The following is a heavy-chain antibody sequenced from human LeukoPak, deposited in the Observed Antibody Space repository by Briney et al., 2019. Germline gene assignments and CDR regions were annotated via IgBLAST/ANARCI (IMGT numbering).Heavy chain of an antibody. J-gene: IGHJ4*02. CDR1: GFTYSSYA. D-gene: IGHD3-22*01. Sequence: GGSLRLSCAASGFTYSSYAMSWVRQAPGKGLEWVSAISGSGGSTYYADSVKGRFTISRDNSKNTLYLQMNSLRAEDTAVYYCAKDRTYYYDSSGYYVYWGQGTLVTVSS. CDR3: AKDRTYYYDSSGYYVY. CDR2: ISGSGGST. V-gene: IGHV3-23*01.